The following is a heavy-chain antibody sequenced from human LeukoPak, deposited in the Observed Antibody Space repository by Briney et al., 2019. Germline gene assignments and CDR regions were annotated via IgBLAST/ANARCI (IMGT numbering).Heavy chain of an antibody. J-gene: IGHJ4*02. CDR3: ARRKVTTDLDY. D-gene: IGHD4-17*01. CDR2: IYYSGST. V-gene: IGHV4-34*01. Sequence: SETLSLTCAVYGGSFSGYYWSWIRQPPGKGLEWIGYIYYSGSTSYNPSLKSRLTISLDTSKNQFSLKLRSVTAADTAVYYCARRKVTTDLDYWGQGTLVTVSS. CDR1: GGSFSGYY.